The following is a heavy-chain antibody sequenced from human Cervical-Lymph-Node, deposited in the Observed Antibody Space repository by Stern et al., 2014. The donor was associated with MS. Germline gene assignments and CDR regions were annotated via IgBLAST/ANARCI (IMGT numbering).Heavy chain of an antibody. J-gene: IGHJ4*02. CDR2: INPSGDST. V-gene: IGHV1-46*01. CDR1: GYKFTNYY. Sequence: VQLVQSGAEVKKPGASVKISCKAPGYKFTNYYIHWMRQAPGQGPEWMGMINPSGDSTTYAQKFQGRVTMTRDTSTSTVYMELSRLRSEDAAVYYCASGRLGYWGQGTQVTASS. CDR3: ASGRLGY.